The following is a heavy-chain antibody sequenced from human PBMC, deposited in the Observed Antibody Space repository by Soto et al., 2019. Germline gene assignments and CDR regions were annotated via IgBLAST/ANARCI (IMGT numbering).Heavy chain of an antibody. D-gene: IGHD3-22*01. CDR1: GGSFSGYY. CDR3: ARGHDSSGYYYVPY. J-gene: IGHJ4*02. CDR2: INHSGST. V-gene: IGHV4-34*01. Sequence: LSLTFAVYGGSFSGYYWSWIRQPPGKGLEWIGEINHSGSTNYNPSLKSRVTISVDTSKNQFSLKLSSVTAADTAVYYCARGHDSSGYYYVPYWGQGTLVTVSS.